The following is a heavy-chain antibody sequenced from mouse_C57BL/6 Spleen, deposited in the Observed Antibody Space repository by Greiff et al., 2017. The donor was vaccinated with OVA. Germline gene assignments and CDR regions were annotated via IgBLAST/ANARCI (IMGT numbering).Heavy chain of an antibody. V-gene: IGHV5-4*01. CDR1: GFTFSSYA. J-gene: IGHJ3*01. D-gene: IGHD4-1*01. Sequence: GKLVESGGGLVKPGGSLKLSCAASGFTFSSYAMSWVRQTPEKRLEWVATISDGGSYTYYPDNVKGRFTISRDNAKNNLYLQMSHLKSEDTAMYYCARDDLGRFAYWGQGTLVTVSA. CDR2: ISDGGSYT. CDR3: ARDDLGRFAY.